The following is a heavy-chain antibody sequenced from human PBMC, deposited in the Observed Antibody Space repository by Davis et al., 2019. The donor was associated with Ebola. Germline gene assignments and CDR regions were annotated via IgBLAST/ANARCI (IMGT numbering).Heavy chain of an antibody. CDR2: ISSSSSYI. Sequence: PGGSLRLSCAASGFTFSSYSMNWVRQAPGKGLEWVSFISSSSSYIYYADSVKGRFTISRDNAKNSLYLQMNSLRAEDTAVYYCASASGMATTSFDYWGQGTLVTVSS. D-gene: IGHD5-24*01. V-gene: IGHV3-21*04. J-gene: IGHJ4*02. CDR3: ASASGMATTSFDY. CDR1: GFTFSSYS.